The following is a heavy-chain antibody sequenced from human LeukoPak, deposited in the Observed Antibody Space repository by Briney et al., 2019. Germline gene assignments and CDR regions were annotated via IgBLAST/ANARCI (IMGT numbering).Heavy chain of an antibody. V-gene: IGHV3-23*01. D-gene: IGHD3-16*01. J-gene: IGHJ4*02. Sequence: GGSLRLSCAASGFTFSSYAMNWFRQAPGKGLDWVSAISASGGSTYYADSVKGRFTISRDNSKNTLYLQMNSLRAEDTAVYYCARDLGSYFDYWGQGTLVTVSS. CDR3: ARDLGSYFDY. CDR1: GFTFSSYA. CDR2: ISASGGST.